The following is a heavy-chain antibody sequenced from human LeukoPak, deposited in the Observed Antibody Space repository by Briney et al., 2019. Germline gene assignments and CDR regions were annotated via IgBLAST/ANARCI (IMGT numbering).Heavy chain of an antibody. V-gene: IGHV3-23*01. CDR3: AKDTSVQLGYCSDY. D-gene: IGHD2-15*01. CDR1: KFTFSRYA. J-gene: IGHJ4*02. Sequence: GGSLRLSCAVSKFTFSRYAMSWVRQAPGKGLEWVSAISGSGGSTCYADSVKGRFTISRDNSKNTLYLQMNGLRAEDTALYYCAKDTSVQLGYCSDYWGQGTLVTVSS. CDR2: ISGSGGST.